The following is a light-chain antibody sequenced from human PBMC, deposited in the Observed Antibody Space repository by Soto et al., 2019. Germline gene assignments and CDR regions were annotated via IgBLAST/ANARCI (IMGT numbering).Light chain of an antibody. CDR1: QSVNSN. Sequence: EIVMTQSPATLSVSPGERATLSCRASQSVNSNLAWYQQKPGQAPRLLIYGASTRATGIPARFSGSGSGTEFTLTISSLQSGDFAVYYCQQYNNWPLLTFGGGTKVEIK. CDR3: QQYNNWPLLT. CDR2: GAS. J-gene: IGKJ4*01. V-gene: IGKV3-15*01.